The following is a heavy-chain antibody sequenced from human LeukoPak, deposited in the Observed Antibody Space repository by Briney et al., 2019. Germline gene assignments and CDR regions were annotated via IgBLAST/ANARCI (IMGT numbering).Heavy chain of an antibody. CDR2: INSDGSST. V-gene: IGHV3-74*01. CDR1: GFTFSSYW. D-gene: IGHD3-10*01. Sequence: GGSLRLSCAASGFTFSSYWMHWVRHAPGKGLVWVSRINSDGSSTSYADSVKGRFTISRDNAKNTLYLQMNSLRAEDTAVYYCARDPVLYYGSGSSPGNWFDPWGQGTLVTVSS. CDR3: ARDPVLYYGSGSSPGNWFDP. J-gene: IGHJ5*02.